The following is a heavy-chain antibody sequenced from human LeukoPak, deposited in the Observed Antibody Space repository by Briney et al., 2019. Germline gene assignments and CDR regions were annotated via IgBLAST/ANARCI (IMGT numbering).Heavy chain of an antibody. J-gene: IGHJ4*02. CDR3: ARRKGAREFYYFDF. CDR2: INTNTGNP. V-gene: IGHV7-4-1*02. D-gene: IGHD3-10*01. Sequence: ASVKVSCKASGYNLTYYGMNWVRQAPGQGLEWMGWINTNTGNPTYAQGFTGQYVFSLDTSVSTAYLQISRLKAEDTAVYYCARRKGAREFYYFDFWGQGTLVTVSS. CDR1: GYNLTYYG.